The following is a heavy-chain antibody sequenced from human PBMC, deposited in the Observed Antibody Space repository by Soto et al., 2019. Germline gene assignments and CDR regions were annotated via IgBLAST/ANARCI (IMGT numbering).Heavy chain of an antibody. Sequence: LRLSCAASGFTFSSYSMNWVRQAPGKGLEWVSSISSSSSYIYYADSVKGRFTISRDNAKNSLYLQMNSLRAEDTAVYYCARDGIAAADADWFDPWGKGTLGTVSS. J-gene: IGHJ5*02. CDR3: ARDGIAAADADWFDP. CDR1: GFTFSSYS. V-gene: IGHV3-21*01. CDR2: ISSSSSYI. D-gene: IGHD6-13*01.